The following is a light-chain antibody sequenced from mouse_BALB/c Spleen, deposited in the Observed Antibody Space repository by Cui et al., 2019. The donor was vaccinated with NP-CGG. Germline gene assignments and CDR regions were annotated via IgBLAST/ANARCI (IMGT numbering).Light chain of an antibody. V-gene: IGLV1*01. Sequence: QAVVTQESALTTSPGETVTLTCRSSTGAVTTSNYANWVQEKPDHLFTGLIGGTNNRAPGVPARFSGSLIGDKAALTIIGAQTEDEAIYFCALWYSNHWVFGGGSTLTVL. CDR1: TGAVTTSNY. CDR3: ALWYSNHWV. CDR2: GTN. J-gene: IGLJ1*01.